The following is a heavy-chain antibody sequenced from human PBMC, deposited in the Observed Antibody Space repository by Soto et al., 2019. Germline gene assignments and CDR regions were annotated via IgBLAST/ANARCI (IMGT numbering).Heavy chain of an antibody. CDR3: ARAHYSYRLIYYYYYRLDV. CDR2: IYYSGST. J-gene: IGHJ6*02. D-gene: IGHD1-26*01. V-gene: IGHV4-30-4*01. Sequence: SETLSLTCTVSGGCISSGDYYWSWIGQPPGKGLEWIGYIYYSGSTYYNPSLKSRVTISVDTSKNQFSLKLRSVTAADTAVYYCARAHYSYRLIYYYYYRLDVWGQGTTVTVSS. CDR1: GGCISSGDYY.